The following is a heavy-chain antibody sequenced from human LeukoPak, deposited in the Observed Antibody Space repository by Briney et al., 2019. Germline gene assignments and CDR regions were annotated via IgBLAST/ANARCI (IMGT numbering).Heavy chain of an antibody. CDR3: ARHSGEAFDI. V-gene: IGHV4-38-2*01. CDR1: GYSISSGYY. Sequence: SETLSLTCGVSGYSISSGYYWGWIRQPPGKGLEWIGSIYHSGSTYYNPSLKSRVTISVDTSKNQFSLKLSSVTAADTAVYYCARHSGEAFDIWGQGTMVTVSS. J-gene: IGHJ3*02. CDR2: IYHSGST. D-gene: IGHD6-19*01.